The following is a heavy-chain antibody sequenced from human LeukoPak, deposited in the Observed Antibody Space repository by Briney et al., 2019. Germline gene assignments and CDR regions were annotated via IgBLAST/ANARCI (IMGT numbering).Heavy chain of an antibody. CDR3: ARSTQQTWIQLWTHFDY. V-gene: IGHV4-31*03. CDR1: GGSISSGGYY. CDR2: IYYSGST. D-gene: IGHD5-18*01. J-gene: IGHJ4*02. Sequence: SETLSLTCTVSGGSISSGGYYWSWIRQHPGKGLEWIGYIYYSGSTYYNPSLKSRVTISVDTSKNQFSLKLSSVTAAVTAVYYCARSTQQTWIQLWTHFDYWGQGTLVTVSS.